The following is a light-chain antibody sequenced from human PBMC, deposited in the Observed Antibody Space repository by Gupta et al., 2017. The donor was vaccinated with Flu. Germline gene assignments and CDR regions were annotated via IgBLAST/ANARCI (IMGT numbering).Light chain of an antibody. CDR2: EVS. Sequence: QSALTQPASVSGSPGQSITISCTGTISDVGGYNYVSWYQQHPGKAPKLMIYEVSKRPSGVSNRFSGSKSGNTASLTISGLQAEDEADYYCSSYTSSSTPVFGGGTKLTVL. J-gene: IGLJ3*02. V-gene: IGLV2-14*01. CDR1: ISDVGGYNY. CDR3: SSYTSSSTPV.